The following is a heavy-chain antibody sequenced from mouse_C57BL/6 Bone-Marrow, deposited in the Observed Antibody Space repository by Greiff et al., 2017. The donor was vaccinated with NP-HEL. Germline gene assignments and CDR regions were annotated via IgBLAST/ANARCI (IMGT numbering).Heavy chain of an antibody. CDR3: ARDRGRGYYGSSYAMDY. CDR1: GFTFSSYA. J-gene: IGHJ4*01. V-gene: IGHV5-4*01. Sequence: EVKLVESGGGLVKPGGSLKLSCAASGFTFSSYAMSWVRQTPEKRLEWVATISDGGSYTYYPDNVKGRFTISRDNAKNNLYLQMSHLKSEDTAMYYCARDRGRGYYGSSYAMDYWGQGTSVTVSS. CDR2: ISDGGSYT. D-gene: IGHD1-1*01.